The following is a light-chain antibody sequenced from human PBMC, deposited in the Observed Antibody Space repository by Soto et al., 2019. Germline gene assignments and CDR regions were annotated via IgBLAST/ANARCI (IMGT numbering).Light chain of an antibody. Sequence: EIVLTQSPATLSLSPGERATLSCRASQSVSSYLAWYQQKPGQAPRLLIYDASNRATGLPARFSGSGSGTDFTLTISSLEPEDFAVYSCEQRSNWPPRLTFGGGTKVEIK. CDR3: EQRSNWPPRLT. V-gene: IGKV3-11*01. J-gene: IGKJ4*01. CDR1: QSVSSY. CDR2: DAS.